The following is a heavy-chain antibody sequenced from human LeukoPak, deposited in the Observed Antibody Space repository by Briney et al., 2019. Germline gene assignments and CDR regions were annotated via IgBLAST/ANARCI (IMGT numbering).Heavy chain of an antibody. CDR1: GGSISSGGYY. V-gene: IGHV4-30-4*01. CDR2: IYYSGST. D-gene: IGHD6-19*01. CDR3: AREAIAVAFADGMDV. Sequence: SETLSLTCTVSGGSISSGGYYWSWIRQPPGKGLEWIGYIYYSGSTYYNPSLKSRVTISVDTSKNQFSLKLSSVTAADTAVYYCAREAIAVAFADGMDVWGQGTTVTVSS. J-gene: IGHJ6*02.